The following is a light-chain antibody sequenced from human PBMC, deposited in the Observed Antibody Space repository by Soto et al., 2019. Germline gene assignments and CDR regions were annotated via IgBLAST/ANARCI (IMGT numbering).Light chain of an antibody. CDR2: AAS. CDR1: QSISSF. J-gene: IGKJ4*01. Sequence: DIQMTQSPSSLSASVGDRVTITCRASQSISSFLAWYQQKPGKAPKLLIYAASSLQSGVPSRFSGSGFGTDFTLTITSLQPEDFATYYCQQVESYPSTFGGGTKVEMK. CDR3: QQVESYPST. V-gene: IGKV1-9*01.